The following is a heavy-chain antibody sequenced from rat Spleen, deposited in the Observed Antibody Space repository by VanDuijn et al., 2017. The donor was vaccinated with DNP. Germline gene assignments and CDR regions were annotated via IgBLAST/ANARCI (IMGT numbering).Heavy chain of an antibody. CDR2: ISYDGSST. V-gene: IGHV5-7*01. CDR1: GFTFSNYD. D-gene: IGHD1-12*02. CDR3: TTEMADY. Sequence: EVQLVESGGGLVQPGRSMKLSCAASGFTFSNYDMAWVRQAPKKGLEWVATISYDGSSTYYRDSVKGRFTISRDNAKSTLYLQMDSLRSEDTATYYCTTEMADYWGQGVMVPVSS. J-gene: IGHJ2*01.